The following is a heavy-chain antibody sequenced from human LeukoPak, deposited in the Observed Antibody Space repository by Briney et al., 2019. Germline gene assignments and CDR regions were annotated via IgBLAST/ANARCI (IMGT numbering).Heavy chain of an antibody. J-gene: IGHJ1*01. D-gene: IGHD6-6*01. CDR2: ISTGSSYI. Sequence: GGSLRLSCAASGFTFSSYSMNWVRQAPGKGLEWVSSISTGSSYIYYADSVRGRFTISRDNAKNLLYLQMNSLRVEDTSVYYCAVYSSSFQYFQHWGQGTLVTVSS. CDR3: AVYSSSFQYFQH. CDR1: GFTFSSYS. V-gene: IGHV3-21*06.